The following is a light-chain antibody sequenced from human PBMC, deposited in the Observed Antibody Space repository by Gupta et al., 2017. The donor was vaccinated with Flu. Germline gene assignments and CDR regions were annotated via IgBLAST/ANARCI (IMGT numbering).Light chain of an antibody. V-gene: IGKV2-28*01. CDR3: MQRLQIPRT. J-gene: IGKJ1*01. CDR2: MGS. Sequence: DVVLTQSPLSLPVPPGEPASISCRSSQSLLYKNGNNYLDWYLKKPGQSPQLLIYMGSYRAPGVPDRFSGSGSGTDFTLKISRVEAEDVGVYYCMQRLQIPRTFGQGTKVELK. CDR1: QSLLYKNGNNY.